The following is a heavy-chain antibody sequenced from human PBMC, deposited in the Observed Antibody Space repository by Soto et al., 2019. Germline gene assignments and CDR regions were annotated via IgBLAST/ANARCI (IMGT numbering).Heavy chain of an antibody. Sequence: RASVEVSCKASGGTFSSYAISWVRQAPGQGLEWMGGIIPIFGTANYAQKFQGRVTITADESTSTAYMELSSLRSEDTAVHYCAREYGDAVAGTPFFDYWGQGTLVTVSS. D-gene: IGHD6-19*01. V-gene: IGHV1-69*13. CDR1: GGTFSSYA. CDR3: AREYGDAVAGTPFFDY. J-gene: IGHJ4*02. CDR2: IIPIFGTA.